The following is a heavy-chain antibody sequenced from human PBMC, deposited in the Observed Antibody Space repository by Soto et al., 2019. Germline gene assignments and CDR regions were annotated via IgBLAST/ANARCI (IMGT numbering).Heavy chain of an antibody. V-gene: IGHV5-10-1*01. Sequence: PGESLKISCKGSGYSFGNYWITWVHQMAGKGLEWMGRIDPSDSSTDYSPSFQGHVTMSVDKSINTAYLQWSGLEASDTAIYYCALPLHYDFWGRLVNYGMDVWGPGTTVTVSS. D-gene: IGHD3-3*01. CDR1: GYSFGNYW. CDR2: IDPSDSST. J-gene: IGHJ6*02. CDR3: ALPLHYDFWGRLVNYGMDV.